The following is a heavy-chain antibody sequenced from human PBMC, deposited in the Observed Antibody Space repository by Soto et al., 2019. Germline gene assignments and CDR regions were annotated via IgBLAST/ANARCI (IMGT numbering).Heavy chain of an antibody. Sequence: SETLSLTCTVSGGSISSYYWSWIRQPPGKGLEWIGYIYYSGSTNYNPSLKSRVTISVDTSKNQFSLKLSSVTAADTAVYYCARDQRGGNDYWGQGTLVTVSS. CDR2: IYYSGST. CDR3: ARDQRGGNDY. D-gene: IGHD1-1*01. J-gene: IGHJ4*02. CDR1: GGSISSYY. V-gene: IGHV4-59*01.